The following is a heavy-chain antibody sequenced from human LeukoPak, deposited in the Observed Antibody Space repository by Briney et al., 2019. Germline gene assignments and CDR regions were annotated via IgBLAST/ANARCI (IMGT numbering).Heavy chain of an antibody. D-gene: IGHD5-18*01. J-gene: IGHJ4*02. Sequence: GGSLRLSCAASGFTFSSSVMHWVRQAPGKGLEWVAVLSYVGSNKYYADSVKGRFTISRDNSKNTLYLQMNSLRAEDTAVYYCAKDGNLPEIRGYNLGFAAYWGQGTLVTVS. V-gene: IGHV3-30*18. CDR3: AKDGNLPEIRGYNLGFAAY. CDR1: GFTFSSSV. CDR2: LSYVGSNK.